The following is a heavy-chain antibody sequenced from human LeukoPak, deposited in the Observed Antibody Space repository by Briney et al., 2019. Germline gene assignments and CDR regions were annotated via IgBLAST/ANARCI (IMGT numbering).Heavy chain of an antibody. CDR1: GFTFSRYE. Sequence: GGSLRLSCAASGFTFSRYEMNWVRQAPGKGLEWVSYISRSGDTIYFADSVKGRFTISRDNAKNSLYLQMSSLRAEDTAVYYCARDYASDYWGQGTLATVSS. D-gene: IGHD3-10*01. J-gene: IGHJ4*02. CDR2: ISRSGDTI. CDR3: ARDYASDY. V-gene: IGHV3-48*03.